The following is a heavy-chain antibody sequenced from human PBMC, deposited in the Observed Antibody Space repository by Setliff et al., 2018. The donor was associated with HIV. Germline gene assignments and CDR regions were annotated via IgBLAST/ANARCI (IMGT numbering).Heavy chain of an antibody. CDR2: INPSDGSA. CDR3: AKEYHTAATGTRVANYFDY. Sequence: ASVKVSCKASGYTFTSCFLHWVRQAPGQGLEYMGIINPSDGSADYVEKFQDRVTITRDTSTSTVYMEMSSLRSEDTAIYYCAKEYHTAATGTRVANYFDYWGRERWSRLL. D-gene: IGHD6-13*01. CDR1: GYTFTSCF. J-gene: IGHJ4*02. V-gene: IGHV1-46*01.